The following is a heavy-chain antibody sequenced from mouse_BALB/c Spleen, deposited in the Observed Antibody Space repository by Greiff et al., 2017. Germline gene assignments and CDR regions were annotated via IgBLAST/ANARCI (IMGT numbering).Heavy chain of an antibody. D-gene: IGHD1-2*01. CDR2: IDPENGDT. V-gene: IGHV14-4*02. CDR1: GFNIKDYY. CDR3: NAVITTASYAMDY. J-gene: IGHJ4*01. Sequence: VQLQQSGAELVRSGASVTLSCTASGFNIKDYYMHWVKQRPEQGLEWIGWIDPENGDTEYAPKFQGKATMTADTSSNTAYLQLSSLTSEDTAVYYCNAVITTASYAMDYWGQGTSVTVSS.